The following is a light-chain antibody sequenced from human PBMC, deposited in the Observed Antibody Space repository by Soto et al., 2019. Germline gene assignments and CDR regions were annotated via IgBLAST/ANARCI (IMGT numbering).Light chain of an antibody. CDR3: LSYGKV. CDR2: EGR. CDR1: NRGVRNYEY. V-gene: IGLV2-23*01. J-gene: IGLJ1*01. Sequence: QSALSQPAPVSGSPGQSITISCTGINRGVRNYEYVSCYQQFPDKAPKIISYEGRERPSGVSDRFSGSKSDNAASLTISALQAEDEAEYFCLSYGKVFGTGTKVTVL.